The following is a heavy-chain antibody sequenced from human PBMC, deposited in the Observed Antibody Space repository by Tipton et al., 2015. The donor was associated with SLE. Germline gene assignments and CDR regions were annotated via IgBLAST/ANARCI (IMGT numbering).Heavy chain of an antibody. Sequence: QLVQSGAEVKKPGESLKISCKGSGYSFTSYWIGWVRQMPGKGLEWMGIIYPGDSDTRYSPSFQGQVTISADKSISTAYLQWSSLKASDTAMYYCARPRIAAENEWYCDLWGRGTLVTVSS. J-gene: IGHJ2*01. V-gene: IGHV5-51*03. CDR2: IYPGDSDT. CDR1: GYSFTSYW. D-gene: IGHD6-13*01. CDR3: ARPRIAAENEWYCDL.